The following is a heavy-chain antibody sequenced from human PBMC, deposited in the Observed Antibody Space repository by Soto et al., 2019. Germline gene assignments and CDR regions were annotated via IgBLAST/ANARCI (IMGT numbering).Heavy chain of an antibody. Sequence: SETLSLTCTVSGGSISSYYWSWIRQPPGKGLEWIGYIYYSGSTNYNPSLKSRVTISVDTSKNQFSLKLSSVTAADTAVYYCARSRVDCSGGSCYSGENAFDIWGQGTMVTV. CDR2: IYYSGST. J-gene: IGHJ3*02. D-gene: IGHD2-15*01. CDR1: GGSISSYY. CDR3: ARSRVDCSGGSCYSGENAFDI. V-gene: IGHV4-59*01.